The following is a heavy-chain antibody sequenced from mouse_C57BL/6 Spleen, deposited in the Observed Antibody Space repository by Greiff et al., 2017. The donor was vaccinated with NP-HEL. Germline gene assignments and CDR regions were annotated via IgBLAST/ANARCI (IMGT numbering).Heavy chain of an antibody. CDR1: GYTFTSYW. Sequence: QVQLQQPGAELVRPGSSVKLSCKASGYTFTSYWMHWVKQRPIQGLEWIGNIDPSDSETHYNQKFKDKATLTVDKSSSTAYMQLSSLTSEDSAVYYCARGRVVEGYFDVWGTGTTVTVSS. J-gene: IGHJ1*03. CDR2: IDPSDSET. V-gene: IGHV1-52*01. CDR3: ARGRVVEGYFDV. D-gene: IGHD1-1*01.